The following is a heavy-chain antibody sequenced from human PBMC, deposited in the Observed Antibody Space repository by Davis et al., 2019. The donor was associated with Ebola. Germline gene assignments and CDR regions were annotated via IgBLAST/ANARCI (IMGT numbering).Heavy chain of an antibody. CDR1: GFTFSSFG. D-gene: IGHD2-8*01. CDR3: AKLVWSPDAFDI. V-gene: IGHV3-30*18. J-gene: IGHJ3*02. CDR2: TSFDGSNK. Sequence: PGGSLRLSCAASGFTFSSFGMHWVRQAAGKGLEWVATTSFDGSNKRYADSVKGRFTISRDNSKNTLWLQMNSLRVEDTAVYYCAKLVWSPDAFDIWGQGTMVTVSS.